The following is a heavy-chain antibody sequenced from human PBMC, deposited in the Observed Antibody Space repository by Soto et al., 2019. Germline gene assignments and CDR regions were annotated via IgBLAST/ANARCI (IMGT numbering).Heavy chain of an antibody. V-gene: IGHV1-69*04. CDR3: ARGGPYSGSYYYYYGMDV. CDR1: GGTFSSYA. CDR2: IIPILGIA. D-gene: IGHD1-26*01. Sequence: ASVKVSCKASGGTFSSYAISWVRQAPGQGLEWMGRIIPILGIANYAQKFQGRVTITADKSTSTAYMELSSLRSEGTAVYYCARGGPYSGSYYYYYGMDVWGQGTTVTVSS. J-gene: IGHJ6*02.